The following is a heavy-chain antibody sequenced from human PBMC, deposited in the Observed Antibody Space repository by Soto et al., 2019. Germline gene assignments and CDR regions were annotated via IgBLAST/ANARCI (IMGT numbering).Heavy chain of an antibody. Sequence: QVQLVESGGGLVKPGGSLRLSCAASGFTFGDYYMTWIRQAPGKGLEWVSFIGNRGTGIYYADSVKGRFTIFSDNAKNSLYLQMNSLRVEDTAMYYCARDLRAVGMASRFDPWGQGTLVTVSS. D-gene: IGHD6-13*01. J-gene: IGHJ5*02. CDR3: ARDLRAVGMASRFDP. CDR2: IGNRGTGI. V-gene: IGHV3-11*01. CDR1: GFTFGDYY.